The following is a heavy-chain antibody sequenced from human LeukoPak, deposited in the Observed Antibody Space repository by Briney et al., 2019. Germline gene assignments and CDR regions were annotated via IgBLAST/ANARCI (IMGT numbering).Heavy chain of an antibody. V-gene: IGHV1-8*01. D-gene: IGHD1-26*01. CDR1: GYTFTSYN. CDR2: MNPNSGNT. Sequence: ASVKLSCKASGYTFTSYNINWVRQATGQGLEWMGWMNPNSGNTGYAQKFQGRVTMTRNTSISTAYMELSSLRSEDTDVYYCARIDQNSVSYFDYWGQGTLVTASS. J-gene: IGHJ4*02. CDR3: ARIDQNSVSYFDY.